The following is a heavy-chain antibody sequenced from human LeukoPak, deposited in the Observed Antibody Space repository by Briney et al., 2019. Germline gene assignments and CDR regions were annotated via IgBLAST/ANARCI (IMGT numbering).Heavy chain of an antibody. V-gene: IGHV4-59*01. J-gene: IGHJ5*02. CDR3: ARALYYDFWSGPWGWFDP. Sequence: PSETLSLTCTVSGGSISSYYWSWIRQPPGKGLEWIGYIYYSGSTNYNPSLKSRVTISVDTSKNQFSLKLSSVTAADTAVYYCARALYYDFWSGPWGWFDPWGQGTLVTVSS. D-gene: IGHD3-3*01. CDR2: IYYSGST. CDR1: GGSISSYY.